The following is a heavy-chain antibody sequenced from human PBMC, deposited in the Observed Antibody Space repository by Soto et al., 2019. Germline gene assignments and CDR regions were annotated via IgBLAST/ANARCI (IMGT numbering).Heavy chain of an antibody. CDR2: IYYSGST. J-gene: IGHJ5*02. CDR3: ARDNGWSWFDP. D-gene: IGHD2-8*01. Sequence: SETLSLTCTVSGGSISSYYWSWIRQPPGKGLEWIGYIYYSGSTNYNPSLKSRVTISVDTSKNQFSLKLSSVTAADTAVYYCARDNGWSWFDPWGQGTLVTVSS. V-gene: IGHV4-59*01. CDR1: GGSISSYY.